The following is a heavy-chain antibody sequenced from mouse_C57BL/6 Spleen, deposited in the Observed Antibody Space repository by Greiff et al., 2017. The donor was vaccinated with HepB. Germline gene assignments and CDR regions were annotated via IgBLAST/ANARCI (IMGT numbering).Heavy chain of an antibody. CDR1: GYSITSGYY. J-gene: IGHJ1*03. Sequence: VQLQQSGPGLVKPSQSLSLTCSVTGYSITSGYYWNWIRQFPGNKLEWMGYISYDGSNNYNPSLKNRISITRDTSKNQFFLKLNSVTTEDTATYYCARETSNYHNWYFDVWGTGTTVTVSS. D-gene: IGHD2-5*01. CDR3: ARETSNYHNWYFDV. CDR2: ISYDGSN. V-gene: IGHV3-6*01.